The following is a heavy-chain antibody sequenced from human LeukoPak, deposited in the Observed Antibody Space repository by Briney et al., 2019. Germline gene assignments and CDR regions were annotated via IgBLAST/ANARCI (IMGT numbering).Heavy chain of an antibody. D-gene: IGHD4-17*01. CDR2: VYYSGNT. Sequence: SETLSLTCTVSGGSISSSLYYWAWIRQPPGKGLEWIGSVYYSGNTYYNPSLKSRATISVDTSKNQFSLNLSSVAAADTAVYYCARHRTQYDYGDSWGHGTLVTVSS. J-gene: IGHJ4*03. CDR1: GGSISSSLYY. CDR3: ARHRTQYDYGDS. V-gene: IGHV4-39*01.